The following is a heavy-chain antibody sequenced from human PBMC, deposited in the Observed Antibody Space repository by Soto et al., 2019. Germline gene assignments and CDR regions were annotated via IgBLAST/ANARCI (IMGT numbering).Heavy chain of an antibody. D-gene: IGHD3-3*01. V-gene: IGHV3-23*01. CDR1: GFTFSSYA. J-gene: IGHJ4*02. CDR2: ISGSGGST. CDR3: AKSHEFGVVILYYFDY. Sequence: QPGGSLRLSCAASGFTFSSYAMSWVRQAPGKGLEWVSAISGSGGSTYYADSVKGRFTISRDNSKNTLYLQMNSLRAEDTAVYYCAKSHEFGVVILYYFDYWGQGTLVTAPQ.